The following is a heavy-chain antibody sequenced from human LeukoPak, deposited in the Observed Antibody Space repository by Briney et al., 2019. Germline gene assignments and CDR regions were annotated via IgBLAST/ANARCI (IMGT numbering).Heavy chain of an antibody. V-gene: IGHV3-74*01. CDR3: AKGSGWYQIHDFDY. J-gene: IGHJ4*02. CDR2: INSDGSST. D-gene: IGHD6-13*01. Sequence: PGGSLRLSCAASGFTFSTYWMHWVRQAPGKGLVWVSRINSDGSSTRYADSVKGRFTISRDNSKNTLYLQMIGLRAEDTAVYFCAKGSGWYQIHDFDYWGQGTLVTVSS. CDR1: GFTFSTYW.